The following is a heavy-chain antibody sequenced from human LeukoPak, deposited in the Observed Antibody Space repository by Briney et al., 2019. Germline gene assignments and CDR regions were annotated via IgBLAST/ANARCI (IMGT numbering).Heavy chain of an antibody. Sequence: ASVKVSCKVSGYTLTELSMHWVRQAPGKGLEWMGGFDPEDGETIYAQKFPGRVTMTEDTSTDTAYMELSSLRSEDTAVYYCASTSTVGGSYSRYWGQGTLVTVSS. CDR3: ASTSTVGGSYSRY. V-gene: IGHV1-24*01. J-gene: IGHJ4*02. D-gene: IGHD1-26*01. CDR2: FDPEDGET. CDR1: GYTLTELS.